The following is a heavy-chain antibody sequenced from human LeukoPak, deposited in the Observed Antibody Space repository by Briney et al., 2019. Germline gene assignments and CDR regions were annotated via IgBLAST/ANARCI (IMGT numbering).Heavy chain of an antibody. V-gene: IGHV3-7*04. CDR1: GFTFSKFW. Sequence: GGSLRLSCAVSGFTFSKFWMSWVRQAPGRGLEWVANIHPEGNEKYHVESVKGRFTISRDNAKNLLFLQMNGLRVEDTAVYYCARGDDFSEDHWGQGTLVTVSS. CDR3: ARGDDFSEDH. J-gene: IGHJ4*02. CDR2: IHPEGNEK. D-gene: IGHD1-1*01.